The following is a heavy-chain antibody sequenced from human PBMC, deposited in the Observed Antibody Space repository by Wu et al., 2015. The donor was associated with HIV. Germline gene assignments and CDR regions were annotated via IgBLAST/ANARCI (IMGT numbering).Heavy chain of an antibody. V-gene: IGHV1-8*01. CDR1: GYTFTRYD. Sequence: QLQLVQSGAEVKKPGASVKVSCKASGYTFTRYDINWVRQATGQGLEWMGWMNPNSGNTGYAQKFQGRVTMTRNTSISTAYMELSSLRSEDTAVYYCARMIKYYYDKERNYYYCGVDVWGQGTTVNHLL. D-gene: IGHD3-22*01. J-gene: IGHJ6*02. CDR3: ARMIKYYYDKERNYYYCGVDV. CDR2: MNPNSGNT.